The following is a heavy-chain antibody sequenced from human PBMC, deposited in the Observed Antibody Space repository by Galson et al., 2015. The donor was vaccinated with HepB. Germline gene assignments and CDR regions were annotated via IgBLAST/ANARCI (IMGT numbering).Heavy chain of an antibody. J-gene: IGHJ4*02. V-gene: IGHV3-66*01. D-gene: IGHD6-25*01. Sequence: SLRLSCAASGLTVSSAYMSWVRQAPGKGLEWVSIIFSGGSTYYAASVKGGFTISRDNSKNTLYLQMNSLRAEDTAVYYCARDYSSAWLGYWGQGTLVTVSS. CDR3: ARDYSSAWLGY. CDR2: IFSGGST. CDR1: GLTVSSAY.